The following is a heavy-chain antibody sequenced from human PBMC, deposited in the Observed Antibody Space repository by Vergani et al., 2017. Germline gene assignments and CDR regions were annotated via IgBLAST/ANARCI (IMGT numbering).Heavy chain of an antibody. CDR1: EFTFSNYA. CDR3: TRDGPELFLQ. CDR2: ISGSGVSA. V-gene: IGHV3-23*01. Sequence: EVQLLESGGGLVQPGGSLRLTCAASEFTFSNYAMNWVRQAPGKGLEWVSGISGSGVSAYYTDSVKGRFTISRDISKNTLYLHMSSLRVEDTAVYYCTRDGPELFLQWGQGTLVTVSS. J-gene: IGHJ4*02. D-gene: IGHD1-1*01.